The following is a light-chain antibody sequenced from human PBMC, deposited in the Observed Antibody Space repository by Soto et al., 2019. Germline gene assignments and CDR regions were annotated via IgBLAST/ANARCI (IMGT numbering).Light chain of an antibody. Sequence: EVVLTQSPATLSLPPGESATLSCRASQSVRSYLAWYQQKPGQAPRLLIYGASNRATGIPARFSGSGSGTDFTLTISSLEPEDFAVYYCQQRRNWLLSFGGGTKVEIK. CDR2: GAS. CDR3: QQRRNWLLS. CDR1: QSVRSY. V-gene: IGKV3-11*01. J-gene: IGKJ4*01.